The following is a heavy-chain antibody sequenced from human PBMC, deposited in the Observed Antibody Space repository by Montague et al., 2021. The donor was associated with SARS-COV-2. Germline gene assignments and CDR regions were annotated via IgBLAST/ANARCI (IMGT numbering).Heavy chain of an antibody. D-gene: IGHD3-9*01. V-gene: IGHV4-61*02. CDR1: GGSISSGSYY. CDR3: ARHALGYFDWLNEGHFDY. J-gene: IGHJ4*02. CDR2: IYTSGST. Sequence: TLSLTCTVSGGSISSGSYYWSWIRQPAGKGLEWIGRIYTSGSTNYNPSLKSRVTISVDTSKNQFSLKLSSVTAADTAVYYCARHALGYFDWLNEGHFDYWGQGTLVTVSS.